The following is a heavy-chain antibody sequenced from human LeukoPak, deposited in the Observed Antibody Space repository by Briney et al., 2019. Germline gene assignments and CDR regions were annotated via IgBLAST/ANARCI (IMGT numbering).Heavy chain of an antibody. D-gene: IGHD2-8*02. CDR3: ARLSGGGYSDY. CDR1: EFSFTSYA. J-gene: IGHJ4*02. V-gene: IGHV3-23*01. Sequence: PGRSLRLSCVASEFSFTSYAMHWVRQAPGKGLEWVSAITGSGDSTFYADSVKGRFTISRDNSKNTLYLQMNSLRDEDAAVYYCARLSGGGYSDYWGQGTLVTVSS. CDR2: ITGSGDST.